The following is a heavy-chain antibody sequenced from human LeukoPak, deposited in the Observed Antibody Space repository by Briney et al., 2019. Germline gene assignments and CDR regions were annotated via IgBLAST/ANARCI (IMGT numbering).Heavy chain of an antibody. J-gene: IGHJ4*02. V-gene: IGHV3-53*01. CDR2: VYRGGGT. CDR1: GFTVSSSF. Sequence: PGGSLRLSCAASGFTVSSSFMSWVRQVPGKGLEWVSVVYRGGGTDYADSVKGRFTISRDNSRNTLYLRMNSLRVEDTAVYYCAKDARRSSGWYFFDHWGQGTLVTVSS. CDR3: AKDARRSSGWYFFDH. D-gene: IGHD6-19*01.